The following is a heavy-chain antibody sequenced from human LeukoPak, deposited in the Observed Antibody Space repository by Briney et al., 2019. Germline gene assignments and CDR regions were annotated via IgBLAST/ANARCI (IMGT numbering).Heavy chain of an antibody. CDR1: GITFSSNY. CDR3: ANLPRGDY. Sequence: GGSLRLSCAASGITFSSNYMTWVRQAPGKGLEWVSIIYSSGSTYYADSLKGRFTISRDNSKNTVYFQMSSLRVEDTAVYYCANLPRGDYWGQGTLVTVSS. V-gene: IGHV3-53*01. CDR2: IYSSGST. D-gene: IGHD3-10*01. J-gene: IGHJ4*02.